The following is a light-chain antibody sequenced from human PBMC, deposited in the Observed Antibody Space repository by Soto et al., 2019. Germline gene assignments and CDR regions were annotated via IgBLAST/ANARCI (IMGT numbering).Light chain of an antibody. V-gene: IGKV1-39*01. CDR3: QQSFSAPLT. CDR1: QSISNA. Sequence: DIQMTQSPSSLSASVGDRVTITCRASQSISNALNWYQQKPGKAPQLLIYAASSLQSGVPSSFSGSRSGTDFTLTISSLQPDDFATYSCQQSFSAPLTVGGGTRLEI. J-gene: IGKJ4*01. CDR2: AAS.